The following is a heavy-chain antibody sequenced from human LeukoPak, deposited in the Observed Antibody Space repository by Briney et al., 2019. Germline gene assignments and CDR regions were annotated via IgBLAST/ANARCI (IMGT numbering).Heavy chain of an antibody. J-gene: IGHJ5*02. CDR1: GYTLTELS. CDR3: ATVNYYDSSGYFWRKWFDP. Sequence: ASVKVSCKVSGYTLTELSMHWVRQAPGKGLEWMGGFDPEDGETIYAQKFQGRVTMTEDTSTDTAYMELSSLRSEDTAVYYCATVNYYDSSGYFWRKWFDPWGQGTLVTVSP. V-gene: IGHV1-24*01. CDR2: FDPEDGET. D-gene: IGHD3-22*01.